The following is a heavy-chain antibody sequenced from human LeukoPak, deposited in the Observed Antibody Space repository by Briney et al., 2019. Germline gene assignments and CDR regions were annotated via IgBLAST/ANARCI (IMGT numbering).Heavy chain of an antibody. D-gene: IGHD3-10*01. CDR1: GYTFTHSW. V-gene: IGHV5-51*01. CDR2: VDPGDSEA. Sequence: GESLKISCETSGYTFTHSWIAWVRQMPGKGPEYMGIVDPGDSEAGYSPSFQGQVTFSVDKSINTAYLRWGSLKASDTGMYYCARLGGSGSFLNPFDQWGQGTLVIVSS. J-gene: IGHJ5*02. CDR3: ARLGGSGSFLNPFDQ.